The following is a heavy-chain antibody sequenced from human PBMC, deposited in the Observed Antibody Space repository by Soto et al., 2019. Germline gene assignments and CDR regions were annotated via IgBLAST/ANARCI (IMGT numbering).Heavy chain of an antibody. D-gene: IGHD6-19*01. J-gene: IGHJ3*02. CDR1: GFTFSSYW. V-gene: IGHV3-74*01. Sequence: GGSLRLSCAASGFTFSSYWMHWVRQAPGKGLVWVSRINSGGSTTSNADSVKGRFTISRDNSKNTLYLQMNSLRADDTAVYYCAHIAVAAPDAFDIWGQGTMVTVSS. CDR2: INSGGSTT. CDR3: AHIAVAAPDAFDI.